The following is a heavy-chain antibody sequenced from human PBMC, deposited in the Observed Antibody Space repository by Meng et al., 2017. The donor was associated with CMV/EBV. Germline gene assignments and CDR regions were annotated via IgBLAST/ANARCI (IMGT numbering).Heavy chain of an antibody. CDR2: IIPIFGTA. CDR1: TFSSYA. D-gene: IGHD3-3*01. J-gene: IGHJ5*02. Sequence: TFSSYAISWVRQAPGQGLEWMGGIIPIFGTANYAQKFQGRVTITTDESTSTAYMELSSLRSEDTAVYYCARVVHYDFWSGSTNWFDPWGQGTLVTVSS. V-gene: IGHV1-69*05. CDR3: ARVVHYDFWSGSTNWFDP.